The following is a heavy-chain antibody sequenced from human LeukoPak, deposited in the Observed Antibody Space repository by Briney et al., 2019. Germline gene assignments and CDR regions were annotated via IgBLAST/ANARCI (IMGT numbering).Heavy chain of an antibody. CDR1: GYTFTSYD. J-gene: IGHJ4*02. Sequence: ASVKVSCKASGYTFTSYDINWVRQANGQGLEWMGWMNPNSGNTGYAQKLQGRVTMTTDTSTSTAYMELRSLRSDDTAVYYCASQADSSGRLLYWGQGTLVTVSS. V-gene: IGHV1-8*01. CDR3: ASQADSSGRLLY. D-gene: IGHD6-19*01. CDR2: MNPNSGNT.